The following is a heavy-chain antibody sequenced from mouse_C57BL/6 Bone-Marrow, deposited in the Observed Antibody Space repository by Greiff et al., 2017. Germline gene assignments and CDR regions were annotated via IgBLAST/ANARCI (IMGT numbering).Heavy chain of an antibody. Sequence: DVQLQESGPGLVKPSQSLSLTCSVTGYSITSGYYWNWIRQFPGNKLEWMGYISYDGSNNYNPSLKNRISITRDTSKNQFFLKLNSVTTEDTATYYCARRDGSSYYYFDYWGQGTTLTVSS. D-gene: IGHD1-1*01. CDR3: ARRDGSSYYYFDY. V-gene: IGHV3-6*01. CDR2: ISYDGSN. J-gene: IGHJ2*01. CDR1: GYSITSGYY.